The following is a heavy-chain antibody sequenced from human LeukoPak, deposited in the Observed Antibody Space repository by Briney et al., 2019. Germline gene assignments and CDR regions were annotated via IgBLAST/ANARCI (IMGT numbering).Heavy chain of an antibody. CDR3: ARAYCRSTNCCYPS. CDR2: IRYDGTNK. CDR1: GFTFSSFG. V-gene: IGHV3-30*02. Sequence: GGSQRLSCAASGFTFSSFGMHWVRQAPGKGLEWVTFIRYDGTNKYYADFVRGRFTISRDNAQNSLSLQMNILRPQDTAVYYCARAYCRSTNCCYPSWGQGTLVTVSS. D-gene: IGHD2-2*01. J-gene: IGHJ5*02.